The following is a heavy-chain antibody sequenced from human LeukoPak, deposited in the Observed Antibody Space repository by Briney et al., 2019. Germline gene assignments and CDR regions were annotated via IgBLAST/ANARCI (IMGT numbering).Heavy chain of an antibody. CDR1: GYTFTSYD. D-gene: IGHD3-10*01. J-gene: IGHJ3*02. V-gene: IGHV1-8*02. CDR2: MNPNSGNT. Sequence: ASVKVSCKASGYTFTSYDINWVRQATGQGLEWMGWMNPNSGNTGYAQKFQGWVTMTRDTSISTAYMELSRLRSDDTAVYYCARDTPGDDAFDIWGQGTMVTVSS. CDR3: ARDTPGDDAFDI.